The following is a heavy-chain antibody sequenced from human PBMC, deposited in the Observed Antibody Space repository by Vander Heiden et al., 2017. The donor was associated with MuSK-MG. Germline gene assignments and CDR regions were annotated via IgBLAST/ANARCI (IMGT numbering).Heavy chain of an antibody. CDR2: ISNDGGNK. D-gene: IGHD4-4*01. CDR3: ASVNDPYYSGNAGGVGYFDY. Sequence: QVQPVASGGGVVQPGRSLRLSCAASGFTFSSYAIPGVRQAPGKGLEWVAVISNDGGNKYYASAVKGRFTISRDNSKNTRCLRMNSLRAEDTAVYYCASVNDPYYSGNAGGVGYFDYWGQGTLVTVSS. V-gene: IGHV3-30*04. J-gene: IGHJ4*02. CDR1: GFTFSSYA.